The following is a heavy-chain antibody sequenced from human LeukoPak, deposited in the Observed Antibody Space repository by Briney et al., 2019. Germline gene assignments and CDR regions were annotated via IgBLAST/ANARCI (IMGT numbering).Heavy chain of an antibody. D-gene: IGHD2-15*01. CDR2: ISNNGGYT. CDR1: GFTFSSSA. V-gene: IGHV3-23*01. CDR3: AKQLGYCSDGSCYFTY. Sequence: GGSLRLSCAASGFTFSSSAMSWVRQAPGKGLEWVSAISNNGGYTYYADSVQGRFTISRDNSKSTLCLQMNSLRAEDTAVYYCAKQLGYCSDGSCYFTYWGQGTLVTVSS. J-gene: IGHJ4*02.